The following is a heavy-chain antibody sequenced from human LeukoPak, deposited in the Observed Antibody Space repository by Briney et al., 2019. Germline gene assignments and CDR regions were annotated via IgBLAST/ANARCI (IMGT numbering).Heavy chain of an antibody. D-gene: IGHD3-22*01. CDR3: ATDYDSSGYYFDY. CDR2: IYSGGST. V-gene: IGHV3-66*01. Sequence: GGSLRLSCAASGFTVSSNYMSWVRQAPGKGLEWVSVIYSGGSTYYADSVKGRFTISRDNSKNTLYLQMNSLRAEDTAVYYCATDYDSSGYYFDYWGQGTLVTVSS. CDR1: GFTVSSNY. J-gene: IGHJ4*02.